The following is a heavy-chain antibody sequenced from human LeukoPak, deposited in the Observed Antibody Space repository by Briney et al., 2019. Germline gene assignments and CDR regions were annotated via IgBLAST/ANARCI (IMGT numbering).Heavy chain of an antibody. CDR2: IRGAGYSDPP. CDR3: AVPASGGNWFDR. V-gene: IGHV3-73*01. CDR1: GYAFTAYY. J-gene: IGHJ5*02. D-gene: IGHD2-2*01. Sequence: RASVKVSCTASGYAFTAYYIHWGRQAPGKGLEWVGRIRGAGYSDPPAYVASVRGRFTISSDDAKSTAYLQMNSLKDEDTAVYYCAVPASGGNWFDRWGAGTLVTVSS.